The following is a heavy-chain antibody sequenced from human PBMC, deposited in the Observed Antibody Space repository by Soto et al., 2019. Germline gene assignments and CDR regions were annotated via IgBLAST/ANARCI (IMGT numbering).Heavy chain of an antibody. CDR2: IYPGDSDT. Sequence: PGEPLKISCKGSGYSFTSYWIGRVRQMPGKGLEWMGIIYPGDSDTRYSPSFQGQVTISADKSISTAYLQWSSLKASDTAVYYCARDRATVTTVYYYYGMDVWGQGTTVTVSS. D-gene: IGHD4-17*01. V-gene: IGHV5-51*01. J-gene: IGHJ6*02. CDR3: ARDRATVTTVYYYYGMDV. CDR1: GYSFTSYW.